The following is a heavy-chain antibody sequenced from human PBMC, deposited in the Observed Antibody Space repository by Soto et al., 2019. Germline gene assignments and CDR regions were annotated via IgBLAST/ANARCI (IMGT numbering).Heavy chain of an antibody. D-gene: IGHD2-2*01. CDR1: GYTFTNFG. J-gene: IGHJ5*02. CDR3: ARVLPGVEERLDP. Sequence: VSVKVACKASGYTFTNFGVTWVRRALGQGFEWMGWIRAYTDTPNYAQKFQGRVNMTIDTSTSTADMDLRSLTSDDTAVYYCARVLPGVEERLDPWGQGTLVTVYS. CDR2: IRAYTDTP. V-gene: IGHV1-18*01.